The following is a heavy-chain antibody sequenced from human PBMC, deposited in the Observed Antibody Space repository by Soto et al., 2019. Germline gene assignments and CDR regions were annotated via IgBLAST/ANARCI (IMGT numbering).Heavy chain of an antibody. CDR1: GYTFNSYA. CDR2: STGDTLEA. V-gene: IGHV1-18*01. Sequence: QVPLVQSGAEVRKPGASVTVSCTASGYTFNSYAISWLRQAPGQGPAWMGWSTGDTLEASSARKFQGRVTLTRNTATSTVYRGLRSLRDDDTAVYYCARDRPTDHWGQGTLVTVSS. CDR3: ARDRPTDH. J-gene: IGHJ5*02.